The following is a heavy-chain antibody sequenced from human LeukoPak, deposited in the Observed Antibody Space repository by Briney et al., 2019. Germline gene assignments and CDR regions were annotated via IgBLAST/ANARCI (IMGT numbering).Heavy chain of an antibody. CDR1: GFTFSSYW. J-gene: IGHJ4*02. D-gene: IGHD1-26*01. Sequence: GGSLRLSCAASGFTFSSYWMSWVRQAPGKGLEWVANIKQDGSEKYYVDSVKGRFTISRENAKNSLYLQMNSLRAEDTAVYYCARDLTQWGASYPDYWGQGTLVTVSS. CDR2: IKQDGSEK. CDR3: ARDLTQWGASYPDY. V-gene: IGHV3-7*01.